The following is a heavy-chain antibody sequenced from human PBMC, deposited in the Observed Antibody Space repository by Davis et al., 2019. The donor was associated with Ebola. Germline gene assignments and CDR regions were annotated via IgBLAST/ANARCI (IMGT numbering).Heavy chain of an antibody. CDR2: ISWNSDSI. CDR3: AKGRTIPLALDF. D-gene: IGHD2-2*02. J-gene: IGHJ4*02. Sequence: GGSLRLSCAASGFTFDDYAMHWVRQAPGKGLEWVSGISWNSDSIVYADSVKGRFTISRDNAKNSLYLQMNSLRGEDTAFYYCAKGRTIPLALDFWGRGTLVTVSS. CDR1: GFTFDDYA. V-gene: IGHV3-9*01.